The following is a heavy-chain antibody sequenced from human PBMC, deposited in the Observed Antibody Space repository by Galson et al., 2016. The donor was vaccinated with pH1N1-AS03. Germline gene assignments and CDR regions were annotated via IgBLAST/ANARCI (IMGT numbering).Heavy chain of an antibody. V-gene: IGHV5-10-1*01. J-gene: IGHJ3*02. Sequence: QSGAEVKKPGESLRISCQGSGYSFPSYWINWVRQMPGKGLEWMGRIDPSDSYTNYSPSFQGHVTFSTDKSISTAYLQWNSLKASDTAMYYCARLMFRGRQNSGNAFDIWGQGKMVTVSP. D-gene: IGHD3-10*01. CDR1: GYSFPSYW. CDR3: ARLMFRGRQNSGNAFDI. CDR2: IDPSDSYT.